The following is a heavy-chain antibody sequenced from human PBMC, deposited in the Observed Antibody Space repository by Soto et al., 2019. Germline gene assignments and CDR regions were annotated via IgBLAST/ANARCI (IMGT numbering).Heavy chain of an antibody. CDR2: MSHSGGT. J-gene: IGHJ3*02. D-gene: IGHD1-1*01. V-gene: IGHV4-34*01. CDR1: GGSVSGANYY. CDR3: ARVARGTATTVVDAFDI. Sequence: QVQLQQWGAGLLKPSETLSLTCAVYGGSVSGANYYWSWIRQPPWKGLEWIGEMSHSGGTHFNGSLTSHVTVTVDTSTNQFSLKLSSVPAAAPALYYCARVARGTATTVVDAFDIWGPGTMVTVSS.